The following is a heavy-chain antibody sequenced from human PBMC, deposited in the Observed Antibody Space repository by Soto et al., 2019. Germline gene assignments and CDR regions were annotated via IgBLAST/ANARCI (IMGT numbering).Heavy chain of an antibody. CDR2: NSDSGGST. Sequence: EVQLLESGGGLVQPGGSLRLSCGASGFTFSSYAMSWVRQAPGKGLEWVSANSDSGGSTYYADSMKGRFTISRDNSKNTLYLQMNSLRAEDTAIYYCAKDLTSTSRTPELWGQGTLVTVSS. J-gene: IGHJ4*02. V-gene: IGHV3-23*01. D-gene: IGHD2-2*01. CDR3: AKDLTSTSRTPEL. CDR1: GFTFSSYA.